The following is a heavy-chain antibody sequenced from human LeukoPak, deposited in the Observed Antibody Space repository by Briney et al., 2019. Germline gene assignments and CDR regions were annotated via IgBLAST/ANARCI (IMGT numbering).Heavy chain of an antibody. CDR1: EFMFTSYA. Sequence: GGSLRLSCAASEFMFTSYAVSWVRQAPGKGLEWVSSISASGDNTYYTDSLKGRVTISRDNSNNAFFLQMNRLRVEDTAIYYCAKGWDYFDHWGEGTLVTVSS. J-gene: IGHJ4*02. CDR3: AKGWDYFDH. CDR2: ISASGDNT. D-gene: IGHD3-16*01. V-gene: IGHV3-23*01.